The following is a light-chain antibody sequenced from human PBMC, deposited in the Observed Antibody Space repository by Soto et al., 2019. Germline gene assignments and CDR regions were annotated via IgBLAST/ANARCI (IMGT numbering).Light chain of an antibody. J-gene: IGKJ1*01. Sequence: EIVLTQSPGTLSLSPGERATLSCRASQSVSSSYLAWYQQKPGQAPRLLIYGASSRATGIPDRFRGSGSGTDFRLTISSLQSEDFATYYCQQYNTWHPKMAFGRGTKVEIK. CDR1: QSVSSSY. V-gene: IGKV3-20*01. CDR2: GAS. CDR3: QQYNTWHPKMA.